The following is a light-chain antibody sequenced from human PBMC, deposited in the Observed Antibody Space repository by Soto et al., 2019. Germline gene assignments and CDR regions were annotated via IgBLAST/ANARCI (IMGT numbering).Light chain of an antibody. J-gene: IGLJ3*02. CDR3: AVWDDSLSGWV. CDR2: RNN. Sequence: QSVLTQPPSASGTPGQRVTISCSGSSSNIGRNYVYWYQQLSGTAPKLLIYRNNQRPSGVPDRFSGSKSGTSASLAISGLRSEDEADYYCAVWDDSLSGWVFGGGTKLTVL. CDR1: SSNIGRNY. V-gene: IGLV1-47*01.